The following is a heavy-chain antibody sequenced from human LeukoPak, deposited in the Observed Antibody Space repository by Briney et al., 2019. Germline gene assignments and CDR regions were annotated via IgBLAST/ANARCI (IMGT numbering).Heavy chain of an antibody. CDR3: AKDKGAIYYYYMDV. CDR1: GFTFSSYS. V-gene: IGHV3-21*04. Sequence: GGSLRLSCAASGFTFSSYSMNWVRQAPGKGLEWVSSISSSSSYIYYADSVKGRFTISRDNAKNSLYLQMNSLRAEDMALYYCAKDKGAIYYYYMDVWGKGTTVTVSS. J-gene: IGHJ6*03. CDR2: ISSSSSYI.